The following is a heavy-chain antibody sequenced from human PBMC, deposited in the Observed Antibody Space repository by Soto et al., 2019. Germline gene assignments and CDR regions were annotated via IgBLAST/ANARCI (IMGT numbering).Heavy chain of an antibody. CDR3: ARDTKVSGSAQTRFDF. V-gene: IGHV4-34*01. J-gene: IGHJ4*02. CDR2: ISPSGTT. Sequence: QVQLHQWGAGLLKPSETLSLACSLNSGSLSGYYWSWIRQPPGKGLEWIGEISPSGTTNYSPSLKSRVTISVETSKNQFSLTLTSLTAADTAVYYCARDTKVSGSAQTRFDFWGKGSLVTVSS. D-gene: IGHD6-6*01. CDR1: SGSLSGYY.